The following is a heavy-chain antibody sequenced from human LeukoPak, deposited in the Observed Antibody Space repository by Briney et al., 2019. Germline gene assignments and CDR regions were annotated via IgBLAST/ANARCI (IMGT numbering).Heavy chain of an antibody. CDR1: GGSISSGDYY. V-gene: IGHV4-30-4*01. Sequence: SETLSLTCTVSGGSISSGDYYWTWIRQPPGKGLEWIGYIYYSGSTYYNPSLMSRVIMSVDTSRSQFSLNLSSVTAADTAVYYCARQLTGGWFDPWGQGTLVTVSS. J-gene: IGHJ5*02. D-gene: IGHD7-27*01. CDR2: IYYSGST. CDR3: ARQLTGGWFDP.